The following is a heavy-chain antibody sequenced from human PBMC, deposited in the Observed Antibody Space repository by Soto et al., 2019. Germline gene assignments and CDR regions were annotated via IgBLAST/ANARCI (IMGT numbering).Heavy chain of an antibody. D-gene: IGHD1-26*01. V-gene: IGHV1-18*01. CDR1: GYTFTSYG. Sequence: QVQLVQSGAEVKKPGASVKVSCKASGYTFTSYGISWVRQAPGQGLEWMGWISAYNGNTNYAQKLQGRVTMTTDTMGNKTTDKKPRGRQHMTTNTPRRKAQGGGGSLRSTDPPGFFWGGEGRHFGVVPPPGGLFDIGGKGTRLPVLS. J-gene: IGHJ3*02. CDR2: ISAYNGNT. CDR3: RKAQGGGGSLRSTDPPGFFWGGEGRHFGVVPPPGGLFDI.